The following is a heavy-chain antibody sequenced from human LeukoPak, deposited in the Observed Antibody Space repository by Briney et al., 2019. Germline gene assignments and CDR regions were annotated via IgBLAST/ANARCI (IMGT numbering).Heavy chain of an antibody. CDR3: ARSREPGRDGDY. V-gene: IGHV3-74*01. CDR2: ISSDGIST. Sequence: PGGSLRLSCAASGFTFSTYWMHWVRLVPGKGLVWVSRISSDGISTAYADSVKGRFTLSRDNAKNTLYLQMNSLRADDTAVYYCARSREPGRDGDYWGQGTLVTVSS. J-gene: IGHJ4*02. CDR1: GFTFSTYW. D-gene: IGHD5-24*01.